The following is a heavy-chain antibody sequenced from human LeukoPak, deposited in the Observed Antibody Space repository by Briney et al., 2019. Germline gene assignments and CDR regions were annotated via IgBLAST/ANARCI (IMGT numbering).Heavy chain of an antibody. D-gene: IGHD6-13*01. CDR1: GGSISDYY. J-gene: IGHJ6*03. CDR2: IYYSGRT. V-gene: IGHV4-59*01. Sequence: SETLSLTCTVSGGSISDYYWTWLRQPPGKGLEWVGYIYYSGRTNYNPSVKSRVTISVDTSKNQFSLKLSSVTAADTAVYYCARRAAAVGTYYMDVWGKGATGTVSS. CDR3: ARRAAAVGTYYMDV.